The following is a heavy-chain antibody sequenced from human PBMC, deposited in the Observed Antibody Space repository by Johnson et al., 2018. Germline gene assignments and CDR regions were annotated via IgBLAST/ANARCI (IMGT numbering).Heavy chain of an antibody. Sequence: VQLVESGGGLVQPGGSLRLSCAASKVTFSNYAMSWVRQGPGKGLEWVSAISGSGDNTYYADSVRGRFTISGDNSKNTLYLQMNSLRAEDTAGFYCAKEPSGDGGAFHIWGQGTMVTVAS. D-gene: IGHD4-17*01. CDR2: ISGSGDNT. J-gene: IGHJ3*02. CDR1: KVTFSNYA. CDR3: AKEPSGDGGAFHI. V-gene: IGHV3-23*04.